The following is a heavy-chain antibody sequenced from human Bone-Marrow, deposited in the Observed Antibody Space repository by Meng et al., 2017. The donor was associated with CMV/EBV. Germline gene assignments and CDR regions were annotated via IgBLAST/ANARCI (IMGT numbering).Heavy chain of an antibody. D-gene: IGHD3-16*01. CDR1: GFTFSSYW. CDR3: ARGRGSLLGI. Sequence: GESLKISCAASGFTFSSYWMSWVRQAPGRGLEWVANIKQDGSEKHYVDSLKGRFTISRDNAMNSLYLQMNSLRAEDTAVYYCARGRGSLLGIWGQGTMVTVSS. V-gene: IGHV3-7*01. J-gene: IGHJ3*02. CDR2: IKQDGSEK.